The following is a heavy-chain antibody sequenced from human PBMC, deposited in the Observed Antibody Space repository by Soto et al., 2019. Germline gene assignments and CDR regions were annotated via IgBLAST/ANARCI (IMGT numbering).Heavy chain of an antibody. J-gene: IGHJ6*02. CDR2: INHSGST. D-gene: IGHD6-19*01. V-gene: IGHV4-34*01. CDR3: ARPRSRAAVAGRYYYYGMDG. CDR1: GGSFSGYY. Sequence: SETLSLTCAVYGGSFSGYYWSWIRQPPGKGLEWIGEINHSGSTNYNPSLKSRVTISVDTSKNQFSLKLSSVTAADTAVYYCARPRSRAAVAGRYYYYGMDGWGQGTTVTVSS.